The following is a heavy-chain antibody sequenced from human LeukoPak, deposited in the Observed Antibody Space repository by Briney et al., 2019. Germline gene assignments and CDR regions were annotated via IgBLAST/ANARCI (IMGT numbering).Heavy chain of an antibody. D-gene: IGHD3-10*01. Sequence: ASVKVSCKASGYTFTGYYMHWVRQAPGQGLEWMGWINPNGGGTNYAQKFQGRVTMTRDTSISTAYMELSRLRSDDTAVYYCARDHNVLLWFGELGEYFQHWGQGTLVTVSS. CDR2: INPNGGGT. J-gene: IGHJ1*01. CDR3: ARDHNVLLWFGELGEYFQH. CDR1: GYTFTGYY. V-gene: IGHV1-2*02.